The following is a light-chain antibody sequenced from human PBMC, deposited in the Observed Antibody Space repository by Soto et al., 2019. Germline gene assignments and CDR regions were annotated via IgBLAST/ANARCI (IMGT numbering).Light chain of an antibody. V-gene: IGKV1-33*01. CDR1: QYIGRY. CDR2: DAS. Sequence: DIQRTQSPSSLSASVGDRVTITCRAGQYIGRYLNWYQQKPGKAPKLLIYDASNLETGVPSRFSGSGSGTDFTFTISSLQPEDIETYYCQQYDNLPSFGQGTRLHIK. CDR3: QQYDNLPS. J-gene: IGKJ5*01.